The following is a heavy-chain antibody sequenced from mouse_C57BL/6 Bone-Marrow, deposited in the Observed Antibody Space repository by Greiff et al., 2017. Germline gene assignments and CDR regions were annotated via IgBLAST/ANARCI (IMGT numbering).Heavy chain of an antibody. Sequence: EVQLVESGEGLVKPGGSLKLSCAASGFTFSSYAMSWVRQTPEKRLEWVAYISSGGAYIYYADTVKGRFTISRDNARNTLYLQMSSLKSEDTAMYYCTREGYYVFAYWGQGTLVTVSA. CDR1: GFTFSSYA. CDR3: TREGYYVFAY. V-gene: IGHV5-9-1*02. CDR2: ISSGGAYI. D-gene: IGHD2-3*01. J-gene: IGHJ3*01.